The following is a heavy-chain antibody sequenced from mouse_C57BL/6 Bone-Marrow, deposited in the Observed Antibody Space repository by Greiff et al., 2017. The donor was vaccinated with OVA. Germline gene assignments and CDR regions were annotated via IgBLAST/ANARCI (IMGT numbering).Heavy chain of an antibody. CDR3: ISFITTVVVHWYFDV. V-gene: IGHV14-4*01. CDR1: GFNIKDAY. D-gene: IGHD1-1*01. Sequence: VQLQQSGAELVRPGASVKLSCTASGFNIKDAYMHWVKQRPEQGLEWIGWIDPENGDTEYASKFQGKATITADTSSNTAYLQLSSLTSEDTAVYYCISFITTVVVHWYFDVWGTGTTVTVSS. CDR2: IDPENGDT. J-gene: IGHJ1*03.